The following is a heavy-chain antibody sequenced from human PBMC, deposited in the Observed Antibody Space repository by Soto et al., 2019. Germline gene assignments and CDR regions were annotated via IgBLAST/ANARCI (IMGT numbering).Heavy chain of an antibody. D-gene: IGHD5-12*01. CDR1: GYTFTSYV. CDR3: ARWAHIVATGGTNDY. J-gene: IGHJ4*02. V-gene: IGHV1-18*01. CDR2: ISAYNGNT. Sequence: QVQLVQSGAEVKKPGASVKVSCKASGYTFTSYVISWGRQAPGQGLEWMGWISAYNGNTNYAQKLQGRVTMTTDTSTSTAYMELRSLRSDDTAVYYCARWAHIVATGGTNDYWGQGTLVTVSS.